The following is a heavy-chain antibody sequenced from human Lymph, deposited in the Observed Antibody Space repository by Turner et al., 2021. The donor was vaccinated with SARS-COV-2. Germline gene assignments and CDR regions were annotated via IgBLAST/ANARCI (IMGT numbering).Heavy chain of an antibody. CDR1: GGTFSSYA. J-gene: IGHJ3*02. Sequence: QVQLAQSGAEVQKPGSSVTLSRKASGGTFSSYAISWVRQAPGQGLEWRGGIIPIFGTGSYAQKFQGRVTITADESTSTAYMGLSSLRSEDTAVYYCARDTAVAGTLGAFDIWGQGTMVTVSS. CDR3: ARDTAVAGTLGAFDI. D-gene: IGHD6-19*01. V-gene: IGHV1-69*01. CDR2: IIPIFGTG.